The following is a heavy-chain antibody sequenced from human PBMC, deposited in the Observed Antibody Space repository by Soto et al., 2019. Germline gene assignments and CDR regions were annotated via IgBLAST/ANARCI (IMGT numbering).Heavy chain of an antibody. CDR1: GFTFSSYG. CDR3: ANVSNQQYYNYGMDV. Sequence: QVQLVESGGGVVQPGRSLRLSCAASGFTFSSYGMHWVRQAPGKGLEWVAVISNDGSSVYYADSVKGRFTISRDNSKSTLYLQMSSLRAEDTAVYYCANVSNQQYYNYGMDVWGQGTTVTVSS. V-gene: IGHV3-30*18. CDR2: ISNDGSSV. D-gene: IGHD2-2*01. J-gene: IGHJ6*02.